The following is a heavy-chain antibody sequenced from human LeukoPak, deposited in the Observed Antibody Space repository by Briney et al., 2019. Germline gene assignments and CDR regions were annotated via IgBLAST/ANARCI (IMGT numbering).Heavy chain of an antibody. V-gene: IGHV3-23*01. CDR3: AKDRYSSTSLYYFDY. Sequence: PGGSLRLSCAASGFTFNNYAMSWVRQAPGKGLEWVSAISGSGGSTYYADSVKGRFTISRDNSKNTLYLQMNSLRAEDTAVYYCAKDRYSSTSLYYFDYWGQGTLVTVSS. J-gene: IGHJ4*02. CDR2: ISGSGGST. CDR1: GFTFNNYA. D-gene: IGHD6-13*01.